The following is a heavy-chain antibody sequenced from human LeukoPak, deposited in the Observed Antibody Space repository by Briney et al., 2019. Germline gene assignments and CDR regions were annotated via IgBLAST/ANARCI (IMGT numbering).Heavy chain of an antibody. J-gene: IGHJ6*03. CDR2: ISGSGGST. Sequence: GGSLRLSCAASGFTFSSYAMSWVRQAPGKGLEWVSAISGSGGSTYYADSVKGRFTISSDNSKNTLYLQMNSLRAEDTAVYYCAKEARYGSGSSYYYYYYMDVWGKGTTVTVSS. V-gene: IGHV3-23*01. CDR3: AKEARYGSGSSYYYYYYMDV. CDR1: GFTFSSYA. D-gene: IGHD3-10*01.